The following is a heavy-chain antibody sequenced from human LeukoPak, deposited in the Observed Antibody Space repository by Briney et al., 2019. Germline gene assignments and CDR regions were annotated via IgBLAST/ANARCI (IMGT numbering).Heavy chain of an antibody. J-gene: IGHJ6*03. CDR3: ARDTIVVVPAATRTQNYYYYNMDV. CDR1: GYTFTSYA. V-gene: IGHV7-4-1*02. CDR2: INTNTGNP. Sequence: ASVKVSCKASGYTFTSYAMNWVRQAPGQGLEWMGWINTNTGNPTYAQGFTGRFVFSLDTSVSTAYLQISSLKAEDTAVYYCARDTIVVVPAATRTQNYYYYNMDVWGKGTTVTVSS. D-gene: IGHD2-2*01.